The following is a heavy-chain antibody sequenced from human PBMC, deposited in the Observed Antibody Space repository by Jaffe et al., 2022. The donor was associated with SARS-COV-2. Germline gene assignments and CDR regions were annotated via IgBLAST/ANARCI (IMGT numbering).Heavy chain of an antibody. CDR2: IIPNFDSR. CDR1: GVAFNGYA. CDR3: ARGLSRGRFGESPSFFDY. D-gene: IGHD3-10*01. V-gene: IGHV1-69*18. J-gene: IGHJ4*02. Sequence: QLQLEQSGAEVKKPGSSVKVSCKASGVAFNGYAFSWVRHVPGQGLEWVATIIPNFDSRHYAQNFQGRVSIYADESTSTAFLEVKSLRSDDTATYFCARGLSRGRFGESPSFFDYWGQGTLVTVSS.